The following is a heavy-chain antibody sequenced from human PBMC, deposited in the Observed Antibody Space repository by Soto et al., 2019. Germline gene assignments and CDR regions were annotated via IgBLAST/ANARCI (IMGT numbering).Heavy chain of an antibody. Sequence: EVQLVESGGRLIQPGGVLGIFFSASWVNVNFLYIELGPPAPREGAELVSSMYAGGTTYYADPVRGRFTISRDISQNTVHLLMDSLRVEDTAVYYCARGPDRSFFFYGMDVWGQGTTVSVSS. V-gene: IGHV3-53*01. J-gene: IGHJ6*02. CDR2: MYAGGTT. CDR3: ARGPDRSFFFYGMDV. CDR1: WVNVNFLY. D-gene: IGHD3-10*01.